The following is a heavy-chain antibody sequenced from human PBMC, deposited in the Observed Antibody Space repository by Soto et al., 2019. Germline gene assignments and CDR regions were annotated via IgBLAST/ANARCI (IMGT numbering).Heavy chain of an antibody. CDR2: ISYDGSNK. CDR3: ARLQRQQLVWDAFDI. V-gene: IGHV3-30-3*01. D-gene: IGHD6-13*01. CDR1: GFTFSSYA. Sequence: GGSLRLSCAASGFTFSSYAMHWVRQAPGKGLEWVAVISYDGSNKYYADSVKGRFTISRDNSKNTLYLQMNSLRAEDTAVYYCARLQRQQLVWDAFDIWGQGTMVTVSS. J-gene: IGHJ3*02.